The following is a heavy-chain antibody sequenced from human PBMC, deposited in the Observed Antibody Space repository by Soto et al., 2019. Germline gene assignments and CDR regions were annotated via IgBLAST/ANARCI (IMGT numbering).Heavy chain of an antibody. CDR2: ISAYNGNT. J-gene: IGHJ5*02. CDR1: GYTFTSYG. Sequence: QVPLVQSGAEVKKPGASVKVSCKASGYTFTSYGISWVRQAPGQGLEWMGWISAYNGNTNYAQKLQGRVTMTTDTSTSTAYMELRSLRSDDTAVYYCARDQRRYFDWFGKTQYYYDSSGYYLSNWFDPWGQGTLVTVSS. V-gene: IGHV1-18*01. CDR3: ARDQRRYFDWFGKTQYYYDSSGYYLSNWFDP. D-gene: IGHD3-22*01.